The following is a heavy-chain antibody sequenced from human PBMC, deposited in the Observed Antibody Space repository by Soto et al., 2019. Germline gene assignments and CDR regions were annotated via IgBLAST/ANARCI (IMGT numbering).Heavy chain of an antibody. V-gene: IGHV4-59*01. D-gene: IGHD3-3*01. J-gene: IGHJ5*02. CDR1: GGSISGYY. CDR2: IYYNGST. Sequence: QVQLQESGPGLVKPSETLSLTCTVSGGSISGYYWSWIRQPPGMGLEWIGYIYYNGSTNYNPSLKSRVTISVDPSKNQFSLKLSSVTAADTAGYYCARTYYDFWSGYWRWFDPWGQGTLVTVSS. CDR3: ARTYYDFWSGYWRWFDP.